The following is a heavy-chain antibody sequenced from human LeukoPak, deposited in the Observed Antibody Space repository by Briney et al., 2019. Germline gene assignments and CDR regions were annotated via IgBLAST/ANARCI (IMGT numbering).Heavy chain of an antibody. V-gene: IGHV3-23*01. CDR3: AKGCGRSCFSSFDY. Sequence: GGSLRLSCAASGFTFRNYAMAWVRQAPGKGLEWVSTLGGGDESTYYADSVRGRFIISRDTSKSTLYLQMNSLRAEDTAVYYCAKGCGRSCFSSFDYWGLGALVTVSS. CDR1: GFTFRNYA. D-gene: IGHD2-21*02. CDR2: LGGGDEST. J-gene: IGHJ4*02.